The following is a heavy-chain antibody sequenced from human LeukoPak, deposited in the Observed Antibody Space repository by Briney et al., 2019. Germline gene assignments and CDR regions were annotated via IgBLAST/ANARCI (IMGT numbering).Heavy chain of an antibody. CDR3: VRGSSGTAVRGISWAWFDP. CDR1: GFMFNTYW. V-gene: IGHV3-7*05. J-gene: IGHJ5*02. CDR2: ISQDGSQK. D-gene: IGHD3-10*01. Sequence: GGSLRLSCAASGFMFNTYWMTWVRQAPGRGLEWVANISQDGSQKYSVDSVKGRFTISRDNAKSSLYLQMNSLRAEDTAVYYCVRGSSGTAVRGISWAWFDPWGQGTLVTVSS.